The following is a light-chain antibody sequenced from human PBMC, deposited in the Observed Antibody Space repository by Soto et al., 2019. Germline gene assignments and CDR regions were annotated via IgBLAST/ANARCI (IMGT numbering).Light chain of an antibody. CDR2: GAS. Sequence: EIVLTQSPGTLSLSPGERATLSCRASQRVSSNLAWYQQKPGQAPRLLIYGASTRATGIPARFSGSGSGTEFTLTISSLQSEDFAVYYCQQYNNWPPITFGQGTRLEIK. V-gene: IGKV3-15*01. J-gene: IGKJ5*01. CDR1: QRVSSN. CDR3: QQYNNWPPIT.